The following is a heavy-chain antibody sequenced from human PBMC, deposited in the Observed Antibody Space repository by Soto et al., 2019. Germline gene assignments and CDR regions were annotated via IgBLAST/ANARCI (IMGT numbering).Heavy chain of an antibody. V-gene: IGHV2-26*01. CDR3: ASAYTTSWYWFDP. D-gene: IGHD6-13*01. J-gene: IGHJ5*02. CDR2: IFSNDEK. Sequence: QVTVKESGPVLVKPTETLTLTCTVSGFSLSNAGLGVSWIRQPPGKALEWLAHIFSNDEKSYSTSLKSRLTISKDTSKSQVVPNMDNIVPVDTATFYCASAYTTSWYWFDPWGQGTLVTVSS. CDR1: GFSLSNAGLG.